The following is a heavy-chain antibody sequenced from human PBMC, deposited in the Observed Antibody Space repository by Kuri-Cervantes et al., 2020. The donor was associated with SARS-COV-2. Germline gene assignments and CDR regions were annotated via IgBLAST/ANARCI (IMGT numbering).Heavy chain of an antibody. J-gene: IGHJ5*02. CDR3: ARDGCSGGSCYYSYWFDP. CDR1: GGSISSYY. D-gene: IGHD2-15*01. CDR2: IYTSGST. V-gene: IGHV4-4*08. Sequence: SETLSLTCTVSGGSISSYYWSWIRQPPGKGLEWIGYIYTSGSTNYNPSLKSRVTMLVDTSKDQFSLKLSSVTAADTAVYYCARDGCSGGSCYYSYWFDPWGQGTLVTVSS.